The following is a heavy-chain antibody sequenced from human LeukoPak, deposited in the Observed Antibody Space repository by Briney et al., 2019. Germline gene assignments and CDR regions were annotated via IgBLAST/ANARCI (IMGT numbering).Heavy chain of an antibody. V-gene: IGHV4-34*01. CDR3: VRDRHAVLVPADIPFDY. J-gene: IGHJ4*02. CDR1: GGSLSGDY. D-gene: IGHD2-2*01. Sequence: SETLTLTCAVYGGSLSGDYWSWIRQPPGKGLEWIGDINRSGRAVYNTSLKSRVIISVDTSKNQFSLTLTSVTAADTAVYYCVRDRHAVLVPADIPFDYWGQGTLVTVSS. CDR2: INRSGRA.